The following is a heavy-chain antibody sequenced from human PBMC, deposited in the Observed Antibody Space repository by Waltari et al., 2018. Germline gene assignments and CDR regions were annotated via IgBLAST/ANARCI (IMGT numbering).Heavy chain of an antibody. Sequence: QVQLQESGPGLVKPSGTLSLTCAVSGDSIGSADWWSWVRQSPGKGLEWIGEIYRGGRTNYNPSLKSRVTISLDKPKNQFSLKLNSVTAADTAVYYCAIIVDSTPRENYWGQGTLVTVSS. CDR3: AIIVDSTPRENY. CDR2: IYRGGRT. CDR1: GDSIGSADW. D-gene: IGHD2-21*01. V-gene: IGHV4-4*02. J-gene: IGHJ4*02.